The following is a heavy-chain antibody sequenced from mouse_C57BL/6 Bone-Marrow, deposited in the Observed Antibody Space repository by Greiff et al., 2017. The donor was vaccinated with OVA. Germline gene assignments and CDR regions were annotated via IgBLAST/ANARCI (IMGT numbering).Heavy chain of an antibody. CDR1: GYTFTSYW. CDR3: ARLYYSKGYYAMDY. Sequence: VQLQQPGAELVMPGASVKLSCKASGYTFTSYWMPWVKQRPGQGLEWIGEIDPSDSYTNYNQKFKGKSTLTVDKSSSTAYMQLSSLTSEDSAVYYCARLYYSKGYYAMDYWGQGTSVTVSS. J-gene: IGHJ4*01. V-gene: IGHV1-69*01. CDR2: IDPSDSYT. D-gene: IGHD2-5*01.